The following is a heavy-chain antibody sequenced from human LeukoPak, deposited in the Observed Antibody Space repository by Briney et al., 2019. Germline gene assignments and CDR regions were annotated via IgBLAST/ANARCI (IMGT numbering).Heavy chain of an antibody. CDR3: ARPYCSSTSCYSFPY. D-gene: IGHD2-2*01. CDR1: GYSFTSYW. CDR2: IYPVDSDT. V-gene: IGHV5-51*01. Sequence: GESLKISCKGSGYSFTSYWIGWVRQMPGKGLEWMGFIYPVDSDTRYSPSFQVQVTISADKSISTAYLQWSSLKASDTAMYYCARPYCSSTSCYSFPYWGQGTLVTVSS. J-gene: IGHJ4*02.